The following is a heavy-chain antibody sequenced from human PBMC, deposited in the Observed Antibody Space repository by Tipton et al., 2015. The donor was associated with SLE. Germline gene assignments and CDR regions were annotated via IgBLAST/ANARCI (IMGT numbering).Heavy chain of an antibody. CDR1: GASISDYY. CDR2: IDYSGST. V-gene: IGHV4-59*12. Sequence: GASISDYYWTWIRQFPGKGLEWIGYIDYSGSTNYNPSLKSRVTISVDTSKNQFSLKLSSVTAADTAVYYCARGNTIFGVGYWGQGTLVTVSS. J-gene: IGHJ4*02. D-gene: IGHD3-3*01. CDR3: ARGNTIFGVGY.